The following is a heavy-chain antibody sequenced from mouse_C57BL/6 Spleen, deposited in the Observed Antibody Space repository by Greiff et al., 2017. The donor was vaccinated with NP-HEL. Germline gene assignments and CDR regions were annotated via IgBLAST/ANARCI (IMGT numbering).Heavy chain of an antibody. CDR1: GFPFSSYP. Sequence: EVKLVKSGGGLVKLGGSLKLSCPASGFPFSSYPLSWVRRTPEKRLGWVATFSDGGSYTYYPDNVKGRFTISRDNAKNNLYLQMSHLKSEDTAMYYCARGLYYYGSSYFDYWGQGTTLTVSS. D-gene: IGHD1-1*01. CDR2: FSDGGSYT. CDR3: ARGLYYYGSSYFDY. J-gene: IGHJ2*01. V-gene: IGHV5-4*03.